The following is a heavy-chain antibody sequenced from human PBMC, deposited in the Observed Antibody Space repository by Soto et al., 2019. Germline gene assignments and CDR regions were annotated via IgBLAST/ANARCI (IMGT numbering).Heavy chain of an antibody. D-gene: IGHD2-15*01. V-gene: IGHV1-3*01. CDR2: INAGNGNT. CDR3: ARGPGGPDGPGDY. Sequence: GASVKVSCKASGYTFTSYAMHWGRQAPGQRLEWMGWINAGNGNTKYSQKFQGRVTITRDTSASTAYMELSSLRSEDTAVYYGARGPGGPDGPGDYWGQGTLVTVSS. J-gene: IGHJ4*02. CDR1: GYTFTSYA.